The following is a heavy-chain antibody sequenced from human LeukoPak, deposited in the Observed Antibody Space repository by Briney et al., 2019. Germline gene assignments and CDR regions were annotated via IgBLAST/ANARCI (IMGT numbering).Heavy chain of an antibody. J-gene: IGHJ6*03. CDR3: ARDGPGEWLRLAWDYYYYYYYMDV. D-gene: IGHD5-12*01. V-gene: IGHV3-23*01. CDR2: ISGSASST. Sequence: GGSLRLSCSASGFTFTTYGMNWVRQAPGKGLEWVSAISGSASSTYHADSVKGRFTISRDNSKNTLYLQMNSLRADDTAVYYCARDGPGEWLRLAWDYYYYYYYMDVWGKGTTVTVSS. CDR1: GFTFTTYG.